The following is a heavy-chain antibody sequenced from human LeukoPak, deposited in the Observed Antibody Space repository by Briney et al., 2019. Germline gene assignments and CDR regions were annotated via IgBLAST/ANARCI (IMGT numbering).Heavy chain of an antibody. CDR3: ANGGTYSSGP. V-gene: IGHV3-33*03. J-gene: IGHJ5*02. CDR2: IWYDGGNK. CDR1: GFTFSSYG. Sequence: PGRSLRLSCAASGFTFSSYGMHWVRQAPGKGLEWVAVIWYDGGNKYYADSVKGRFTISRDNAKNSLFLQINSLRAEDTAVYYCANGGTYSSGPWGQGTLVTVSS. D-gene: IGHD3-22*01.